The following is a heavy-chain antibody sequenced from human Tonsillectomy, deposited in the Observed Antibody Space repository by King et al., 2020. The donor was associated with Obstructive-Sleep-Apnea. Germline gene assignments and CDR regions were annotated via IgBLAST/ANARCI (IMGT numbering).Heavy chain of an antibody. D-gene: IGHD3-22*01. J-gene: IGHJ4*02. CDR3: ARLTGYYYPFDY. CDR2: IYYSGIT. V-gene: IGHV4-59*08. Sequence: VQLQKSGPGLVEPSETLSLTCTVSGGSITTYYWSWIRQPPGKGLEWIGYIYYSGITNYNPSLKSRVTLSVDTSKNQFSLKLSSVTAADAAVYYCARLTGYYYPFDYWGQGTLVTVSS. CDR1: GGSITTYY.